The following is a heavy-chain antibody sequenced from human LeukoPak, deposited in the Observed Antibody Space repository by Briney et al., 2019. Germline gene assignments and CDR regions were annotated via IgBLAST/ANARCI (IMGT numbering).Heavy chain of an antibody. J-gene: IGHJ4*02. V-gene: IGHV3-33*01. CDR1: GFTFSSYG. CDR3: ARKDYYDSSGYYSPQYYFDY. D-gene: IGHD3-22*01. CDR2: IWYDGSNK. Sequence: GGSLRLSCAASGFTFSSYGMHWVRQAPGKGLEWVAVIWYDGSNKYYADSVKGRFTISRDNSKNTLYLQMNSLRAEDTAVYYCARKDYYDSSGYYSPQYYFDYWGQGTLVTVSS.